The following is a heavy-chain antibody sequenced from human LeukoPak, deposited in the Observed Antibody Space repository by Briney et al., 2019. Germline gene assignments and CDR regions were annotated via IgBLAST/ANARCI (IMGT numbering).Heavy chain of an antibody. Sequence: GGSLRLSCAASGFTFSFYGMNWVRQAPGKGLEWVGRIKSKTDGGTTDYAAPVKGRFTISRDDSKNTLYLQMNSLKTEDTAVYYCTTDPPGYSGYDWEADYWGQGTLVTVSS. CDR1: GFTFSFYG. J-gene: IGHJ4*02. CDR3: TTDPPGYSGYDWEADY. V-gene: IGHV3-15*01. CDR2: IKSKTDGGTT. D-gene: IGHD5-12*01.